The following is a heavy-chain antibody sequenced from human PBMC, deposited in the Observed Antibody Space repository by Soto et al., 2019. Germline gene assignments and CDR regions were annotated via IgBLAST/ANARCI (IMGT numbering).Heavy chain of an antibody. CDR1: GGSISSSRCH. D-gene: IGHD3-9*01. CDR3: ARHRAGGNQLLRYPEYYFDY. Sequence: SETLSLTCTVSGGSISSSRCHWGWIRQPPGKGQEWIASIKYSGTTFYNPSIKSRVTLSVDTSKNQSAMKPSSVVAADTAFYYCARHRAGGNQLLRYPEYYFDYWGQGAPVTVS. V-gene: IGHV4-39*01. J-gene: IGHJ4*02. CDR2: IKYSGTT.